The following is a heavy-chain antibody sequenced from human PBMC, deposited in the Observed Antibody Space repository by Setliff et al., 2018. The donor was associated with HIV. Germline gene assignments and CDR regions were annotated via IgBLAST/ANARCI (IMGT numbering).Heavy chain of an antibody. D-gene: IGHD3-3*01. V-gene: IGHV4-39*01. CDR2: FHYSAST. J-gene: IGHJ3*02. CDR1: SGSISTSSCY. Sequence: LSLTSNVSSGSISTSSCYCGRIRQHPGKGLDWSGSFHYSASTAYNPSLRSRVTISVDTTKTQFSLKLTSVTAADMAVYYCARPLTTSYNFWGDAFAIWGQGTMVTVSS. CDR3: ARPLTTSYNFWGDAFAI.